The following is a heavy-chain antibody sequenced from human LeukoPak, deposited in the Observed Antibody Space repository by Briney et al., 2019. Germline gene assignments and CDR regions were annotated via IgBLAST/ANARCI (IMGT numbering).Heavy chain of an antibody. Sequence: PGGSLRLSCVASGFTFRNYWMSWVRQAPGKGLEWVANIKQEGSEKYYADSVRGRFTISRDDTENSVYLQMNNLRAEDTAVYYCVRDAIDYWGQGTLVTVSS. CDR3: VRDAIDY. V-gene: IGHV3-7*04. CDR1: GFTFRNYW. J-gene: IGHJ4*02. CDR2: IKQEGSEK.